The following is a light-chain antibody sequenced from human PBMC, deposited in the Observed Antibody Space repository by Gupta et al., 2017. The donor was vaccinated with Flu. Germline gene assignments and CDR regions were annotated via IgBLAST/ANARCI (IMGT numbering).Light chain of an antibody. Sequence: PSSLSASVGDRVTITCRASQSISNYLNWYQQKPGKAPKLLIYAASSLQSGVPSRFSGSGSGTDFTLTISSLQPEDFASYYCQQTYSTRDTFGGGTKVDIK. J-gene: IGKJ4*01. CDR3: QQTYSTRDT. CDR1: QSISNY. V-gene: IGKV1-39*01. CDR2: AAS.